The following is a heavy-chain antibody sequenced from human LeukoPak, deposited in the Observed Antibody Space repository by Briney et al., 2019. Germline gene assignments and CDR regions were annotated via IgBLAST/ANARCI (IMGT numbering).Heavy chain of an antibody. CDR3: ASDRVFYGLDV. Sequence: PGGSLRLSCAASGFTFSSYAMHWVRQAPGKGLEYVSAISSNGGSTYYANSVKGRFTISRDNSKNTLYLQMGSLRPEDTAIYYCASDRVFYGLDVWGQGTTVTVSS. CDR1: GFTFSSYA. V-gene: IGHV3-64*01. CDR2: ISSNGGST. J-gene: IGHJ6*02.